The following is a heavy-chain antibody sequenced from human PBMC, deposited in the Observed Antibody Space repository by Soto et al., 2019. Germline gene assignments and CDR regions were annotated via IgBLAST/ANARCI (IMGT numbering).Heavy chain of an antibody. CDR2: INHSGST. D-gene: IGHD2-15*01. Sequence: KPSETLSLTCAVYGGSFSGYYWSWIRQPPGKGLGWIGEINHSGSTNYNPSLKSRVTISVDTSKNQFSLKLSSVTAADTAVYYCAREVGYCSGGSCSPLVYWGQGTLVTVSS. V-gene: IGHV4-34*01. CDR1: GGSFSGYY. CDR3: AREVGYCSGGSCSPLVY. J-gene: IGHJ4*02.